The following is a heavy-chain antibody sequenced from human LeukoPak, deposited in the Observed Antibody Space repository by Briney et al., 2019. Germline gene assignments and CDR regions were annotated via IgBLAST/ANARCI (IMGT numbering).Heavy chain of an antibody. CDR2: IIPIFGTA. Sequence: SVKVPCKAFGRTFSSYAISWVGQAPGQGLEWMGGIIPIFGTANKAQKFQGRVTIPTDESTSPPYMALSSLRAREPPGEYCSIVGPGFDYWGRGSLLGVSS. J-gene: IGHJ4*02. CDR1: GRTFSSYA. CDR3: SIVGPGFDY. V-gene: IGHV1-69*05.